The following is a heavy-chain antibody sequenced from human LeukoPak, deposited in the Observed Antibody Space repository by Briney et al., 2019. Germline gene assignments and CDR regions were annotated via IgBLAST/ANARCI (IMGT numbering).Heavy chain of an antibody. CDR3: ARSTIVYFDY. D-gene: IGHD2/OR15-2a*01. V-gene: IGHV6-1*01. J-gene: IGHJ4*02. Sequence: SQTLSPTCAISGDSVSTNSATWTWLRQSPSRGLEWLGRTYYRSKWYNDYAVSVKSRITINPDTSKNQFSLQLNSVTPEDTAVYYCARSTIVYFDYWGQGTLVTVSS. CDR1: GDSVSTNSAT. CDR2: TYYRSKWYN.